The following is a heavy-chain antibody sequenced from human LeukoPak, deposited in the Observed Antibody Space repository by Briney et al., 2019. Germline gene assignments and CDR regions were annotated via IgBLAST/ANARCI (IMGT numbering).Heavy chain of an antibody. Sequence: GASVKVSCKASGYTFTSYDINWVRQATGQGLEWMGWMNPNSGNTGYAQKFQGRVTMTRNTSISTAYMELSSLRSEDTAVYYCAGQTSLAEGADYWGQGTLVTVSS. J-gene: IGHJ4*02. D-gene: IGHD3-16*01. CDR1: GYTFTSYD. V-gene: IGHV1-8*01. CDR2: MNPNSGNT. CDR3: AGQTSLAEGADY.